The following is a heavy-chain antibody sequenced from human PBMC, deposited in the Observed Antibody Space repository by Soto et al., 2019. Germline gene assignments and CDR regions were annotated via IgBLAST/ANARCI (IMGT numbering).Heavy chain of an antibody. J-gene: IGHJ3*02. D-gene: IGHD3-3*01. V-gene: IGHV3-21*01. CDR3: ARDKSITIFGVVIPEAFDI. CDR1: GFTFSSYS. Sequence: PGGSLRLSCAASGFTFSSYSMNWVRQAPGKGLEWVSSISSNSSYIYYADSVKGRFTISRDNAKNSLYLQMNSLRAEDTAVYYCARDKSITIFGVVIPEAFDIWGQGTMVTVSS. CDR2: ISSNSSYI.